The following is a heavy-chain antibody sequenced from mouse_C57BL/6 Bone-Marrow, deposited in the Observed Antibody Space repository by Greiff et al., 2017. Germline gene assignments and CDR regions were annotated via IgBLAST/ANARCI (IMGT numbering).Heavy chain of an antibody. CDR2: IDPENGDT. CDR3: TTDYYGRSDY. V-gene: IGHV14-4*01. Sequence: EVQLQQSGAELVRPGASVKLSCTASGFNIKDDYMHWVKQRPEQGLEWIGWIDPENGDTEYASKFQGKATITADTSSNTAYLQLSSLTSEDTAVYYGTTDYYGRSDYGGRGTTLTVSS. D-gene: IGHD1-1*01. CDR1: GFNIKDDY. J-gene: IGHJ2*01.